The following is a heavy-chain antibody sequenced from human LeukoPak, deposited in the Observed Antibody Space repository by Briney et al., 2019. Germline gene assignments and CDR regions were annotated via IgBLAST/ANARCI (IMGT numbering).Heavy chain of an antibody. CDR3: AKSYCSGGSCLYY. D-gene: IGHD2-15*01. J-gene: IGHJ4*02. CDR1: GXTFSSYA. CDR2: ISGSGGST. V-gene: IGHV3-23*01. Sequence: GGSLRLSWAASGXTFSSYAVSWVRQAPGKGLEWVSAISGSGGSTYYADSVKGRFTISRDNSKNTLYLQMNSLRAEDTAVYYCAKSYCSGGSCLYYWGQGTLVTVSS.